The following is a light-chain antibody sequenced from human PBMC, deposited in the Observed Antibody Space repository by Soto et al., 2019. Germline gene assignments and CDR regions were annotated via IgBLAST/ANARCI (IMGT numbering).Light chain of an antibody. CDR3: QHPNSYCQP. V-gene: IGKV1-5*01. J-gene: IGKJ1*01. CDR2: GAS. CDR1: QSIRHY. Sequence: IQMTQSPPTLSASVGDRVTITCRASQSIRHYLAWYQQMPGKAPKLLIYGASTLQSGVPSRFSGSGSGTACTLTISSLQPDDFGTYFEQHPNSYCQPFGQGTKVYIK.